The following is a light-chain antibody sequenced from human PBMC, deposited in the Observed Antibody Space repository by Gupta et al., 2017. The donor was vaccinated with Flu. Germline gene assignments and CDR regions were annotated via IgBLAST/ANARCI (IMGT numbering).Light chain of an antibody. CDR3: QTWDGSTVI. J-gene: IGLJ2*01. Sequence: QQKSGQSPTLVMYEDSKRPSGIPERFSGSNIGNTATLTIFETQATDEADYYCQTWDGSTVIFGGGTKLTVL. CDR2: EDS. V-gene: IGLV3-1*01.